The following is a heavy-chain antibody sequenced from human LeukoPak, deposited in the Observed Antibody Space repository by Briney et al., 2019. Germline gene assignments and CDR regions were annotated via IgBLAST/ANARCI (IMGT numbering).Heavy chain of an antibody. CDR1: GFTFSSYA. J-gene: IGHJ4*02. V-gene: IGHV3-30-3*01. CDR3: ARDGPKVTLFGVVIFDY. Sequence: GRSLRLSCAASGFTFSSYAMHWVRQSPGKGLEWVTVISYDGSNKYYADSVKGRFTISRDNSQNTVYLQMNSLRAEDTAVYYCARDGPKVTLFGVVIFDYWGQGTLVTVSS. D-gene: IGHD3-3*01. CDR2: ISYDGSNK.